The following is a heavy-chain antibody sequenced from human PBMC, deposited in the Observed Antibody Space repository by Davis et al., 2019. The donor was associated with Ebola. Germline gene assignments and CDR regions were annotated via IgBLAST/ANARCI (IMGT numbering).Heavy chain of an antibody. J-gene: IGHJ4*02. CDR2: ISYDGSNK. V-gene: IGHV3-30-3*01. D-gene: IGHD3-16*02. Sequence: GESLKISCAASGFTFSSYAMHWVRQAPGKGLEWVAVISYDGSNKYYADSVKGRFTISRDNSKNTLYLQMNSLRAEDTAVYYCARDQRLGELSLYYWGQGTLVTVSS. CDR3: ARDQRLGELSLYY. CDR1: GFTFSSYA.